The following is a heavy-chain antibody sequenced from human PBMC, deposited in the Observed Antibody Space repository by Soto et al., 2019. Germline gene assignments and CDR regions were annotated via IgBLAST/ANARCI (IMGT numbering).Heavy chain of an antibody. CDR1: GFTFSSYA. CDR3: ARDPGDYGPVLDY. Sequence: QVQLVESGGVVVQPGRSLRLSCAASGFTFSSYAVHWVRQAPGKGLEWVAVISYDGSNKYYADSVKGRFTISRDNSKNTLYLQMNSLRAEDTAVYYCARDPGDYGPVLDYWGQGTLVTVSS. V-gene: IGHV3-30-3*01. D-gene: IGHD4-17*01. CDR2: ISYDGSNK. J-gene: IGHJ4*02.